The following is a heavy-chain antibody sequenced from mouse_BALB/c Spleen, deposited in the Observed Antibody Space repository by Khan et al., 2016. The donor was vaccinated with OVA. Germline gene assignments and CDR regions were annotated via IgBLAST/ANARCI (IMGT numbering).Heavy chain of an antibody. J-gene: IGHJ3*01. D-gene: IGHD2-4*01. V-gene: IGHV3-2*02. CDR2: IRYSGNT. CDR1: GYSITSEYT. CDR3: ARKDYYDYDPFPY. Sequence: EVELQESGPGLVKPSQSLSLTCTATGYSITSEYTWYWIRKFPGNKLEWMGFIRYSGNTSYNQSFKSRTSLTRDTSTNPFYLHFNSVTSEDAATYDCARKDYYDYDPFPYWGQGTLVTVSA.